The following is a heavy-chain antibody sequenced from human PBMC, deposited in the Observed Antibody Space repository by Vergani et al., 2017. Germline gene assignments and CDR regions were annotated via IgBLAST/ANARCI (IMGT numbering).Heavy chain of an antibody. Sequence: QVQLVQSGAEVKKPGASVKVSCKASGYTFTGYYMHWVRQAPGQGLEWMGGIIPIFGTANYAQKFQGRVTITADESTSTAYMELSSLRSEDTAVYYCARVSNYGGNHAFDIWGQGTTVTVSS. V-gene: IGHV1-69*01. J-gene: IGHJ3*02. D-gene: IGHD4-23*01. CDR2: IIPIFGTA. CDR3: ARVSNYGGNHAFDI. CDR1: GYTFTGYY.